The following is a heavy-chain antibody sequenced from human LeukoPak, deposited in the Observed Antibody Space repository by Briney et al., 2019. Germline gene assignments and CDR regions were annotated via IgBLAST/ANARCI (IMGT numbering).Heavy chain of an antibody. CDR1: GFSFSTSG. CDR2: IRYDDSDK. D-gene: IGHD2-21*01. CDR3: GPLIGGY. V-gene: IGHV3-30*02. Sequence: PGGSLRLSCAASGFSFSTSGMHWVRQARGKGLEWVAFIRYDDSDKYYADSVRGRFTISRDNSKNTLYLQMHSLRPEDTAVYYCGPLIGGYWGQGARVTVSS. J-gene: IGHJ4*02.